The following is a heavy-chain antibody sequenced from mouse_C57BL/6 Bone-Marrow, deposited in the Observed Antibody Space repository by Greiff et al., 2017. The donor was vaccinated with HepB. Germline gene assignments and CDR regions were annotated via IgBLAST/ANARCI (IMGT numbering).Heavy chain of an antibody. CDR3: ARGDLAWFAY. V-gene: IGHV1-19*01. D-gene: IGHD3-3*01. CDR2: INPYNGGT. Sequence: VHVKQSGPVLVKPGASVKMSCKASGYTFTDYYMNWVKQSHGKSLEWIGVINPYNGGTSYNQKFKGKATLTVDKSSSTAYMELNSLTSEDSAVYYCARGDLAWFAYWGQGTLVTVSA. CDR1: GYTFTDYY. J-gene: IGHJ3*01.